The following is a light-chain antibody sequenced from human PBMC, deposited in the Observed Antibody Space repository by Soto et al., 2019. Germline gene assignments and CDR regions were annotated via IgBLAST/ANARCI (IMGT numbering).Light chain of an antibody. CDR2: SNN. Sequence: QSVLTQPPSASVTPGQRVTISCSGSSSNIGSNSVTWYQQLPGTAPKLLIYSNNQRPSGVPDLFSGSKSGTSASLAISGLQSEDEADYYCAAWDDSLNAYVLIGGVTSLTVL. J-gene: IGLJ2*01. V-gene: IGLV1-44*01. CDR1: SSNIGSNS. CDR3: AAWDDSLNAYVL.